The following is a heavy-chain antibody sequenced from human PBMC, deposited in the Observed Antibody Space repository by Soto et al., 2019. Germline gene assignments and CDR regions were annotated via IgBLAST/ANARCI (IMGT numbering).Heavy chain of an antibody. J-gene: IGHJ4*02. V-gene: IGHV5-51*01. Sequence: GESLKISCKGSGYSFTSYWIGWVRQMAGKGLEWMGIIYPGDSDTRYSPSFQGQVTISADKSISTAYLQWSSLKASDTAMYYCARLFQPYYDILTGGSDYWGQGTLVTVSS. CDR3: ARLFQPYYDILTGGSDY. D-gene: IGHD3-9*01. CDR2: IYPGDSDT. CDR1: GYSFTSYW.